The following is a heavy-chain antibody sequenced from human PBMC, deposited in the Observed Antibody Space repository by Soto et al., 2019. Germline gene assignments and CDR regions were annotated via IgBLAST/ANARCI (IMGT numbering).Heavy chain of an antibody. CDR2: ISSSSSTI. CDR1: GFTFSSYS. Sequence: PGVSLRLSGAASGFTFSSYSMNWFLRSRGKGLEWFSYISSSSSTIYYAGSVKGRFTISRDNAKNSLYLQMNSLRDEDTAVYYCAREPYKWSRGRDAFDIWGQGTMVTVSS. J-gene: IGHJ3*02. CDR3: AREPYKWSRGRDAFDI. V-gene: IGHV3-48*02. D-gene: IGHD1-1*01.